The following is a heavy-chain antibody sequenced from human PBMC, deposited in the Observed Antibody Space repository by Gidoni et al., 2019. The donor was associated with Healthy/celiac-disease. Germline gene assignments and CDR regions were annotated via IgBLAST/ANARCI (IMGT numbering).Heavy chain of an antibody. CDR2: ASFDGSNE. CDR1: AFTFRRYA. D-gene: IGHD2-15*01. CDR3: SRAKGVVVAATPYYSMDV. V-gene: IGHV3-30-3*01. Sequence: QVQLVESGGGVVQPGRSLRLPCAASAFTFRRYALHWVRQTPGKGLGWVSVASFDGSNEYYADAVKGRFTISRDNSKNTLYLRMNSLRADDTAVYYCSRAKGVVVAATPYYSMDVWGQGTTVTVSS. J-gene: IGHJ6*02.